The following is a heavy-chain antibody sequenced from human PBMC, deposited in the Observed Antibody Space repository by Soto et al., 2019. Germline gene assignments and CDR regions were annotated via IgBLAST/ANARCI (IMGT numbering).Heavy chain of an antibody. CDR2: INHSGRT. CDR3: ARRRTIYYYMDV. CDR1: GGSFSDDY. J-gene: IGHJ6*03. V-gene: IGHV4-34*01. Sequence: QVQLQQWGAGLLKPSETLSLSCAVYGGSFSDDYWSWVRQPPGKGPEWIGEINHSGRTNNNPSLNSRVTMSVDTSKNQLSLKLSSVTAADTAVYYCARRRTIYYYMDVWGKGTTVTVSS. D-gene: IGHD2-2*01.